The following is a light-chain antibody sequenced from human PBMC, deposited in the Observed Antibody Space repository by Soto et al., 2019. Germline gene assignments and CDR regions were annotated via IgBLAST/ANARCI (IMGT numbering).Light chain of an antibody. CDR3: ATWADSLSGVV. J-gene: IGLJ2*01. CDR2: SND. V-gene: IGLV1-44*01. Sequence: QSALTQPPSVSGSPGQTVIISCSGSDSDVGSHSVDWYQQFPGTTPRLLINSNDQRPSGVPDRFSGSKSGTSASLAISGLQSEDEADYYCATWADSLSGVVFGGGTKLTVL. CDR1: DSDVGSHS.